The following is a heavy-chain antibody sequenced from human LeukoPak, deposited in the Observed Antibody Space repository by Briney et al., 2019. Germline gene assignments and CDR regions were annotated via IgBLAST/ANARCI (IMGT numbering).Heavy chain of an antibody. CDR1: GGTFSSYA. J-gene: IGHJ4*02. CDR3: ARDAHLFGELLFPPLYFDY. CDR2: IIPILGIA. D-gene: IGHD3-10*02. V-gene: IGHV1-69*04. Sequence: GASVKVSCKASGGTFSSYAISWVRQAPGQGLEWMGRIIPILGIANYAQKFQGRVTITADKSTSTAYMELSSLRSEDTAVYYCARDAHLFGELLFPPLYFDYWGQGTLVTVSS.